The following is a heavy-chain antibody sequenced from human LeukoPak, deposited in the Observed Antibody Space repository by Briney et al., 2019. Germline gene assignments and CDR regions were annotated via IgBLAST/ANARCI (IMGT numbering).Heavy chain of an antibody. CDR1: GGSISSSSYY. Sequence: KPSETLSLTCTVSGGSISSSSYYRGWIRQPPGKGLEWIGSIYYSGSTYYNPSLKSRVTISVDTSKNQFSLKLSSVTAADTAVYYCARDFPDMGGITLFDYWGQGTLVTVSS. J-gene: IGHJ4*02. CDR3: ARDFPDMGGITLFDY. D-gene: IGHD3-9*01. CDR2: IYYSGST. V-gene: IGHV4-39*07.